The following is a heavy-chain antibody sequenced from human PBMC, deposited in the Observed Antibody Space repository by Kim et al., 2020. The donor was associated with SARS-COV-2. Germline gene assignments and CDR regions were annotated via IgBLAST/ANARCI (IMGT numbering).Heavy chain of an antibody. V-gene: IGHV3-49*03. CDR1: GFTFGDYA. CDR2: IRSKAYGGTT. Sequence: GGSLILSCTASGFTFGDYAMSWFRQAPGKGLEWVGFIRSKAYGGTTEYAASVKGRFTISRDDSNSIAYLQMNSLKTEVTAVNYCTRERVDDYYYYYYGMDVWGQGTTVTVSS. D-gene: IGHD2-2*01. J-gene: IGHJ6*02. CDR3: TRERVDDYYYYYYGMDV.